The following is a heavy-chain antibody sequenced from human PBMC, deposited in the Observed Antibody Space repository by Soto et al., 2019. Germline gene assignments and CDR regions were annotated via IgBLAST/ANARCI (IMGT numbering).Heavy chain of an antibody. V-gene: IGHV5-51*01. CDR3: ARVRGVAATGFLDY. J-gene: IGHJ4*02. D-gene: IGHD6-19*01. CDR1: GYNFPNYW. Sequence: GESLKISCKGSGYNFPNYWIAWVRQMPGRGLEWMGIIYPGDSDTGNSPSFQGQVTISADKSISTAYLQWSSLKASDTAMYYCARVRGVAATGFLDYWGQGTLVTVSS. CDR2: IYPGDSDT.